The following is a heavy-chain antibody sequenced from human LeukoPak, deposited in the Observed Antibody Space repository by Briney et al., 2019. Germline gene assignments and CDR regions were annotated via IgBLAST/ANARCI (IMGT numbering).Heavy chain of an antibody. J-gene: IGHJ4*02. Sequence: PSETLSLTCTVSGGSISSGSYYWSWIRQPAGKGLEWIGRIYTSGSTNYNPSLKSRVTISVDTSKNQFSLKLSSVTAADTAVYYCARGPTNTITMIVLFDYWGQGTLVTVSS. CDR1: GGSISSGSYY. CDR3: ARGPTNTITMIVLFDY. V-gene: IGHV4-61*02. CDR2: IYTSGST. D-gene: IGHD3-22*01.